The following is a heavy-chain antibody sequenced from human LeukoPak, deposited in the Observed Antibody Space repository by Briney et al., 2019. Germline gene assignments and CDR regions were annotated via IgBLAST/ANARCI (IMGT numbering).Heavy chain of an antibody. J-gene: IGHJ4*02. CDR3: ARDHNWAFDS. CDR2: IGLASGFV. CDR1: GFTFSDYS. Sequence: GGSLRLSCAASGFTFSDYSMNWVRRAPGRGLEWISYIGLASGFVSYADSVKGRFSISSDTARNSAYLQMSSLRAEDTAVYYCARDHNWAFDSWGQGTLVTVSS. V-gene: IGHV3-21*05. D-gene: IGHD1-20*01.